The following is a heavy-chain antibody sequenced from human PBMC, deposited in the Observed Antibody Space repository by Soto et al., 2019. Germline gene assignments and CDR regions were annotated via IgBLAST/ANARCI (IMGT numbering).Heavy chain of an antibody. Sequence: PAESLKISCTGSGSSFTSHWIGWVRQMPGKGLQWMGIIYPGDSDTRYSPSFQGQFTISADKSISTAYLQWRSLKASDTAMYYCARQGSSDDAFDIWGQGTMVTVS. CDR3: ARQGSSDDAFDI. CDR2: IYPGDSDT. V-gene: IGHV5-51*01. D-gene: IGHD3-22*01. CDR1: GSSFTSHW. J-gene: IGHJ3*02.